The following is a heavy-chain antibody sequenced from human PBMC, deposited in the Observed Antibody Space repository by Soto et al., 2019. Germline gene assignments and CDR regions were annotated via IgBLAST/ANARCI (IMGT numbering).Heavy chain of an antibody. CDR3: VRASIWFGEPSAWFDP. J-gene: IGHJ5*02. CDR2: IKEDGSEK. V-gene: IGHV3-7*01. D-gene: IGHD3-10*01. Sequence: PVGSLRLSCVSSGFTFSSYWMSWVRQAPGKGLEWVANIKEDGSEKNYVDSVKGRFTISRDNAKRSMYLQMSSLRAEDTAVYYCVRASIWFGEPSAWFDPWGQGTLVTVSS. CDR1: GFTFSSYW.